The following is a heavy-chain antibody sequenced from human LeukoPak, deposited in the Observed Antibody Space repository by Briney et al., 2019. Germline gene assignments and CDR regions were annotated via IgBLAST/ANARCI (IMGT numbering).Heavy chain of an antibody. CDR3: ATAQTPDIVVVPAAILGWFDP. V-gene: IGHV1-24*01. Sequence: GASVKVSCKVSGYTLTELSMHGVRQAPGKGLEGRGGFNPEDGETIYAQKFQGRVTMTEDTSTDTAYMELSSLRSEDTAVYYCATAQTPDIVVVPAAILGWFDPWGQGTLVTVSS. J-gene: IGHJ5*02. D-gene: IGHD2-2*02. CDR2: FNPEDGET. CDR1: GYTLTELS.